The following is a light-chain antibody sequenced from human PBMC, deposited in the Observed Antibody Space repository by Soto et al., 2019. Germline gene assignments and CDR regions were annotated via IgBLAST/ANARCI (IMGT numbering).Light chain of an antibody. V-gene: IGKV3-20*01. CDR3: QQYGSPPIT. Sequence: EIVLTQSPGTLSLSPGERATLSCRASQSVSSSYLAWYQQKPGQAPRLLIYGASSRATGIPDRFSGSGSGTDFTLTINRLEPEDFAVYYCQQYGSPPITFGQGTRLE. J-gene: IGKJ5*01. CDR1: QSVSSSY. CDR2: GAS.